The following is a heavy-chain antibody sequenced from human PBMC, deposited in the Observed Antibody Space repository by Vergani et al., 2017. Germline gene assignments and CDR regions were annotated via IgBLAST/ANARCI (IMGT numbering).Heavy chain of an antibody. D-gene: IGHD2-21*02. CDR2: ISSSSSYI. CDR1: GFTFSSYS. V-gene: IGHV3-21*01. J-gene: IGHJ5*02. CDR3: ARDRPEHIVVVAAMVFDP. Sequence: EVQLVESGGGLVQPGGSLRLSCAASGFTFSSYSMNWVRQAPGKGLEWVSSISSSSSYIYYADSVKGQFTISRDNAKNSLYLQMNSLRAEDTAVYYCARDRPEHIVVVAAMVFDPWGQGTLVTVSS.